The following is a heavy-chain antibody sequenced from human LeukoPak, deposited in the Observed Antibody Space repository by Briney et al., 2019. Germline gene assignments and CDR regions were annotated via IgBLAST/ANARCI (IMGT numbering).Heavy chain of an antibody. V-gene: IGHV4-38-2*02. J-gene: IGHJ5*02. CDR2: IYHSRST. CDR1: GYSISSGYY. D-gene: IGHD6-19*01. Sequence: SETLSLTCTVSGYSISSGYYWGWIRQPPGKGLEWIGSIYHSRSTYYNPSLKSRVTISVDTSKNQFSLKLSSVTAADTAVYYCARAGVADQGNWFDPWGQGTLVTVSS. CDR3: ARAGVADQGNWFDP.